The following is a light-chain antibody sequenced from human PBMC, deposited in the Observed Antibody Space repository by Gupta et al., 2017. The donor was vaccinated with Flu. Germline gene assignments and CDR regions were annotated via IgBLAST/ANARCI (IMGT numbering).Light chain of an antibody. Sequence: QSVLAQPPSVSGAPGQRVTISCSGSSSNIGTTYGVHWYQQLPGRAPKLLIYGNNIRPSGVPARFSGSKSGTSASLAISGVQPEDEADYFCQSYDTSLSGFVIFGGGTKLTVL. J-gene: IGLJ2*01. CDR2: GNN. CDR1: SSNIGTTYG. CDR3: QSYDTSLSGFVI. V-gene: IGLV1-40*01.